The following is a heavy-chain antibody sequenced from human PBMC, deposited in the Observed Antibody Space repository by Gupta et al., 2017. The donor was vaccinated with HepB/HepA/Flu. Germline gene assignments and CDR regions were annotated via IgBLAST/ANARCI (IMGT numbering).Heavy chain of an antibody. Sequence: QVQLVASGGGVVQPGTSLRLSCAASGFTFRAYGMHWVRQAPGEGLEWVALISYDGGSEDYADSVKGRFTISRDNSKNTLYLQMNSLRTEDTAVYYCAKGAVAFSNFGWFDPWGQGTLVTVSS. D-gene: IGHD4-11*01. CDR3: AKGAVAFSNFGWFDP. J-gene: IGHJ5*02. CDR2: ISYDGGSE. V-gene: IGHV3-30*18. CDR1: GFTFRAYG.